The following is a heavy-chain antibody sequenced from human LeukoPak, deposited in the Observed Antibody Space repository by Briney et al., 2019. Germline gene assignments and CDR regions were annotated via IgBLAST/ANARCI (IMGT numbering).Heavy chain of an antibody. CDR2: ISSSGSTI. CDR3: ARDRSTVTTWVDY. V-gene: IGHV3-48*03. D-gene: IGHD4-17*01. CDR1: GFTFSSYE. J-gene: IGHJ4*02. Sequence: HTGGSLRLSCAASGFTFSSYEMSWVRQAPGKGLDWVSYISSSGSTIYYADSVKGRFTISRDNAKNSLYLQMNSLRAEDTAVYYCARDRSTVTTWVDYWGQGTLVTVSS.